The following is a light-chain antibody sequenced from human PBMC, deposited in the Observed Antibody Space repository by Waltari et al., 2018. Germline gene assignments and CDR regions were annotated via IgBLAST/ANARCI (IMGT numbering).Light chain of an antibody. CDR3: SSYTSSSTWV. CDR2: DVT. V-gene: IGLV2-14*01. CDR1: SSDVGGYNY. Sequence: QSALPQPAPVSGSPGQSITISCTGTSSDVGGYNYVPWYQQHPGKAPKLLIYDVTKRPSGVSNRFSGSKSGNTASLTISGLQAEDEADYYCSSYTSSSTWVFGGGTNLTVL. J-gene: IGLJ3*02.